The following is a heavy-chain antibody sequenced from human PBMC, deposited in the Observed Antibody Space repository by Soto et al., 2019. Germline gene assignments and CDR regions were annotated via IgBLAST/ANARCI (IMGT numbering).Heavy chain of an antibody. D-gene: IGHD2-21*02. CDR1: GFSLNTRGMC. V-gene: IGHV2-70*01. J-gene: IGHJ5*02. CDR3: ARTPAYCGGDCWFDP. CDR2: IDWDDDK. Sequence: SGPKLVNPTQTLTLTCTFSGFSLNTRGMCVSWIRQPPGKALEWLALIDWDDDKYYSTSLKTRLTISKDASKNQVVLTMTNMDPVDTATYYCARTPAYCGGDCWFDPWGQGTLVTVSS.